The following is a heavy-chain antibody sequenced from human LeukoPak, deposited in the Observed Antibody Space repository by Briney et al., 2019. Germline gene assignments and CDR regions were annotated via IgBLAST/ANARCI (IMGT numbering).Heavy chain of an antibody. CDR3: ATDLVSSYYYDSSGYPFGY. D-gene: IGHD3-22*01. J-gene: IGHJ4*02. Sequence: ASVKVSCKVSGYTLTELSMHWVRQAPGEGLEWMGGFDPEDGETIYAQKFQGRVTMTEDTSTDTAYMELSSLRSEDTAVYYCATDLVSSYYYDSSGYPFGYWGQGTLVTVSS. V-gene: IGHV1-24*01. CDR1: GYTLTELS. CDR2: FDPEDGET.